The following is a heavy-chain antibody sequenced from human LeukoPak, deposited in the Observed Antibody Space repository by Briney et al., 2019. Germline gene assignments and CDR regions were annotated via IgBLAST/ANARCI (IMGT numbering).Heavy chain of an antibody. CDR1: GFTFSSYS. Sequence: GGSLRLSCAASGFTFSSYSMNWVRQAPGKGLEWVSYISSSSSTIYYADSVKGRFTISRDNAKNSLYLQMNSLRAEDTAVYYCAGTAAAGIWGYYYYMDVRGKGTTVTVSS. CDR2: ISSSSSTI. V-gene: IGHV3-48*01. CDR3: AGTAAAGIWGYYYYMDV. J-gene: IGHJ6*03. D-gene: IGHD6-13*01.